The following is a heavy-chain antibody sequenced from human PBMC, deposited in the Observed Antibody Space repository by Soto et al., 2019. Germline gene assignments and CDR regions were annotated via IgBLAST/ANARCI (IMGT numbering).Heavy chain of an antibody. CDR3: ARDQGDPVSVVRGFMFRYDWYFDL. J-gene: IGHJ2*01. V-gene: IGHV3-30-3*01. CDR1: GFSFSGYT. CDR2: LSGDGNNR. D-gene: IGHD3-10*01. Sequence: QVQLVESGGGVVQPGGSLRLSCAASGFSFSGYTMPWVRQAPGKGLKWVAVLSGDGNNRYYADSVKGRFTVSRDNSKNTMYLQMNSLRVEEMAVYYCARDQGDPVSVVRGFMFRYDWYFDLWGRGTLVTVSS.